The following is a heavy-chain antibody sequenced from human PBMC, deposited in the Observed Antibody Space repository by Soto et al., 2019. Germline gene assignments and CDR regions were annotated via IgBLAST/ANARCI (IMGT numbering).Heavy chain of an antibody. V-gene: IGHV3-74*01. J-gene: IGHJ4*02. D-gene: IGHD3-10*01. CDR1: GFTFTSFW. Sequence: EVQLVQSGGGSVQPGGSLRLSCEASGFTFTSFWMHWVRQVPGKGLVWVSRINSDGSNTRYADSVKGRFTISRDNAMGTLYLQMNSLRVEDTAVYYCARDGAQIAVRGGNYDYWGQGTLVTVSS. CDR3: ARDGAQIAVRGGNYDY. CDR2: INSDGSNT.